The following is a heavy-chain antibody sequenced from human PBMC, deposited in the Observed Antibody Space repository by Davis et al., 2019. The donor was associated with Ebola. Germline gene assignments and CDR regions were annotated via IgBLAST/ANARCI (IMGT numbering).Heavy chain of an antibody. J-gene: IGHJ4*02. CDR2: IIHILGIA. Sequence: SVKVSCKASGGTFSSYAISWVRQAPGQGLEWMGRIIHILGIANYAQKFQGRVTITADKSTSTAYMELNSLRAEDTAVYYCAMPDCSGADCFSVYIKSWGQGTLVTVSS. D-gene: IGHD2-21*02. CDR1: GGTFSSYA. V-gene: IGHV1-69*04. CDR3: AMPDCSGADCFSVYIKS.